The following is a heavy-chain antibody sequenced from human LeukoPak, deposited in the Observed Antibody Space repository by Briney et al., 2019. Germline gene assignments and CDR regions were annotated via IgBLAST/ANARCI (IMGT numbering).Heavy chain of an antibody. V-gene: IGHV3-30*02. J-gene: IGHJ4*02. CDR3: ARGPSGYHNT. CDR1: GFTFISYG. D-gene: IGHD5-12*01. Sequence: GGSLRLSCAASGFTFISYGMHWVRQAPGKGLEWVAFIRYDGSHKYYVGSVKGRFTISRDNSKNTLYLQMNSLRAEDTAVYYCARGPSGYHNTGGQGTLVTVSS. CDR2: IRYDGSHK.